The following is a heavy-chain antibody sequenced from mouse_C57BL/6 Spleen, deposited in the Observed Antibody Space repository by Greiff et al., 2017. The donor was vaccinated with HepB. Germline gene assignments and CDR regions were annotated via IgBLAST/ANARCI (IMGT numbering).Heavy chain of an antibody. Sequence: EVKLVESGGGLVKPGGSLKLSCAASGFTFSSYAMSWVRQTPEKRLEWVATISDGGSYTYYPDNVKGRFTISRDNAKNNLYLQMSHLKSEDTAMYYCARVDYGNSLFAYWGQGTLVTVSA. V-gene: IGHV5-4*03. CDR3: ARVDYGNSLFAY. J-gene: IGHJ3*01. CDR1: GFTFSSYA. D-gene: IGHD2-1*01. CDR2: ISDGGSYT.